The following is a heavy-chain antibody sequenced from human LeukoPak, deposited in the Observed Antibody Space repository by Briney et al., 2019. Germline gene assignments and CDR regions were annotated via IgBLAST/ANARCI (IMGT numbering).Heavy chain of an antibody. D-gene: IGHD3-10*01. CDR3: ARDLGDFYYISLEFDY. J-gene: IGHJ4*02. V-gene: IGHV3-30*04. CDR2: ISYDGSNK. CDR1: GFTFRNYA. Sequence: QPGRSLRLSCAASGFTFRNYALHWFRQAPGKGLEWVAVISYDGSNKDYADSVKGRFTISRDNPTNTLYLQMNRLRAEGTAVYYCARDLGDFYYISLEFDYWGQGTLVSVSS.